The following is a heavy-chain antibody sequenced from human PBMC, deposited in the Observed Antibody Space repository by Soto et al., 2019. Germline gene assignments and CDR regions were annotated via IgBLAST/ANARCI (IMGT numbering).Heavy chain of an antibody. CDR2: IIPIFGTA. CDR1: GGTFSSYA. D-gene: IGHD3-10*01. Sequence: ASGKVSCKASGGTFSSYAISWVRQAPGQGLEWMGGIIPIFGTANYAQKFQGRVTITADESTSTAYMELSSLRSEDTAVYYCARKQEYYYGSGSANYYYYYYGMDVWGQGTTVTVSS. J-gene: IGHJ6*02. CDR3: ARKQEYYYGSGSANYYYYYYGMDV. V-gene: IGHV1-69*13.